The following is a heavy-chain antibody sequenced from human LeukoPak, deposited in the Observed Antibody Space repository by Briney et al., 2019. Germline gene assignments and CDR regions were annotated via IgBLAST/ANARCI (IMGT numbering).Heavy chain of an antibody. CDR3: AKDVEIQLWIPFDY. V-gene: IGHV3-23*01. CDR2: LSGSGTST. D-gene: IGHD5-18*01. CDR1: VFTFSSYA. Sequence: GGSLRLSCAASVFTFSSYAMSWVRQAPGKGLQWVSSLSGSGTSTYYADSVKGRFTISRDNSKNTLFLQMNSLRADDTAVYYCAKDVEIQLWIPFDYWGQGTLVTVSS. J-gene: IGHJ4*02.